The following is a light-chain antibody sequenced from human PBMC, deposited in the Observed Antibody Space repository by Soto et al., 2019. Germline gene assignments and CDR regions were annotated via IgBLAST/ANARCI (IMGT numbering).Light chain of an antibody. Sequence: EIVLTQSPGTLSLSPGERATLSCRASQSVSGSYLAWYQQKPGQAPRLLIYGASSRATGIPDRFSGSGSGTDFTLTISRLEPEDFAVYYCQQYGGSPFTFGPGTKVXX. V-gene: IGKV3-20*01. CDR1: QSVSGSY. J-gene: IGKJ3*01. CDR2: GAS. CDR3: QQYGGSPFT.